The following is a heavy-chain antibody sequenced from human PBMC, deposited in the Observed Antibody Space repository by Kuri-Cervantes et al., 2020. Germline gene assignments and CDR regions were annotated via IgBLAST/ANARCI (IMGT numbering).Heavy chain of an antibody. J-gene: IGHJ5*02. CDR1: GGSVSSGSYY. CDR3: ARGLSVAAGKDGWFDP. V-gene: IGHV4-39*07. Sequence: SETLSLTCTVSGGSVSSGSYYWSWIRQPPGKGLEWIGSTYYSGSTYYNPSLKSRVTISVDTSKNQFSLKLSSVTAADTAVYYCARGLSVAAGKDGWFDPWGQGTLVTVSS. CDR2: TYYSGST. D-gene: IGHD6-13*01.